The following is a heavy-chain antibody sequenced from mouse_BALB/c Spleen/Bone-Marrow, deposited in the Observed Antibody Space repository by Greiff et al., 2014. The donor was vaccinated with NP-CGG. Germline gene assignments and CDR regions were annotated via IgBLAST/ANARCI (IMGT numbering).Heavy chain of an antibody. D-gene: IGHD2-10*02. CDR1: GYTFTEYI. CDR2: FYPGSGSI. J-gene: IGHJ1*01. CDR3: ARHESYGNYLYFDV. V-gene: IGHV1-62-2*01. Sequence: VQLQESGAGLVKPGASVKLSCKASGYTFTEYIIHWVKQRSGQGLEWIGWFYPGSGSIKYNEKFKDRATLTADKSSSTVYMELSRLTSEDSAVYFCARHESYGNYLYFDVWGAGTTVTVSS.